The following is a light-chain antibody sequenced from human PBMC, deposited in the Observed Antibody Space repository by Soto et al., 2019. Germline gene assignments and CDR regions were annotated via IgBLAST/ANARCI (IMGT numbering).Light chain of an antibody. CDR1: QTIRGL. V-gene: IGKV3-11*01. J-gene: IGKJ3*01. CDR2: DTS. CDR3: HQYNSWPRGT. Sequence: EILLTQSPATLSLSPGERATLSCRTSQTIRGLLNWYQQRPGQAPRLLIYDTSNRATDIPARFSGSGSGTDFILTISSLDPEDFGVYYCHQYNSWPRGTFGPGTKVEIK.